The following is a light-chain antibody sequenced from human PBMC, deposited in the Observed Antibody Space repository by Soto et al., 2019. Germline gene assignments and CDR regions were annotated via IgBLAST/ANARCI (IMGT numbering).Light chain of an antibody. CDR2: DVN. J-gene: IGLJ2*01. CDR3: CSYAGSYTLV. Sequence: QSALTQPRSVSGSPGQSVTLSCTGTSSYVGGYHYVSWYQHHPGKAPKIIIFDVNQRPSGVPDRFSGSKSGNTASLTISGLQTEDEADYYCCSYAGSYTLVFGGGTKLTVL. V-gene: IGLV2-11*01. CDR1: SSYVGGYHY.